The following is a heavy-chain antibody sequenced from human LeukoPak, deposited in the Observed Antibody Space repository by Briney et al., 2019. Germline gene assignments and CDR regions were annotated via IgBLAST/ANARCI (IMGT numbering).Heavy chain of an antibody. D-gene: IGHD3-3*01. J-gene: IGHJ5*02. CDR3: ARKPRWNWFDP. Sequence: PGGSLRLSCAASGFTFSDYYMGWIRQAPGKGLEWVSYITTRGSPIYYADSVKGRFTMSRDNAKNSLYPQMNSLRAEDTAVYYCARKPRWNWFDPWGQGTLVTVSS. V-gene: IGHV3-11*04. CDR1: GFTFSDYY. CDR2: ITTRGSPI.